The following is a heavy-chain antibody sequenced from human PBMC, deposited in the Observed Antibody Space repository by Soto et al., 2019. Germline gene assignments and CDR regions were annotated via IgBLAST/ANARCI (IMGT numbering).Heavy chain of an antibody. CDR3: AKAWGIDY. Sequence: GGSLRLSCAASGFTFSSYTMSWVRRAPGKGLEWVSTISGSGSSTYSADSVKGRFTISRDNSKNTLYLQMNSLRVEDTAIYYCAKAWGIDYWGQGTLVTAPQ. CDR2: ISGSGSST. J-gene: IGHJ4*02. V-gene: IGHV3-23*01. D-gene: IGHD7-27*01. CDR1: GFTFSSYT.